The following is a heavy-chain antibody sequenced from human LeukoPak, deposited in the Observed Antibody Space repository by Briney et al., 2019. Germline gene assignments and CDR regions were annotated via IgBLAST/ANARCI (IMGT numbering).Heavy chain of an antibody. J-gene: IGHJ6*03. V-gene: IGHV4-39*01. CDR3: ARQVSNYYGSGSYYNYYYYYYMDV. Sequence: PSETLSLTCTVSGGSISSSSYYWGWFRQPPGRGLEWIGSIYYSGSTYYNPSLKSRVTISVDTSKNQFSLKLSYLTAADTAVYYCARQVSNYYGSGSYYNYYYYYYMDVWGKGTTVTISS. D-gene: IGHD3-10*01. CDR1: GGSISSSSYY. CDR2: IYYSGST.